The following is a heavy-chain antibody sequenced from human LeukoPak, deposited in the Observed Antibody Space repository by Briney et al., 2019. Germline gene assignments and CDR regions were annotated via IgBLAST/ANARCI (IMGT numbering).Heavy chain of an antibody. J-gene: IGHJ4*02. CDR3: ATMGYYYGSGSYYATTNLVDY. V-gene: IGHV1-69-2*01. D-gene: IGHD3-10*01. CDR1: GYTFTDYY. CDR2: VDPEDGET. Sequence: ASVKISCKVSGYTFTDYYMHWVQQAPGKGLEWMGLVDPEDGETIYAEKFQGRVAITVDRSKDTAYMELSSLRSEDTAVYYCATMGYYYGSGSYYATTNLVDYWGQGTLVTVSS.